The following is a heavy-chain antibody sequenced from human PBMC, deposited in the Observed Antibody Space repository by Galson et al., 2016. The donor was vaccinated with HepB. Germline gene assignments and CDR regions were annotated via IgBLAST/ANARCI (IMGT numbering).Heavy chain of an antibody. CDR3: ARGVGYGDYTFDD. Sequence: SLRLSCAASGFTFSSYGMYWVRQAPGKGLEWVAVISFDGNNKYYADSVKGRFTISRDNSKNTLDLQMNSLRPEDTAVYYCARGVGYGDYTFDDWGQGTMVIVSS. D-gene: IGHD4-17*01. V-gene: IGHV3-30*03. J-gene: IGHJ3*01. CDR1: GFTFSSYG. CDR2: ISFDGNNK.